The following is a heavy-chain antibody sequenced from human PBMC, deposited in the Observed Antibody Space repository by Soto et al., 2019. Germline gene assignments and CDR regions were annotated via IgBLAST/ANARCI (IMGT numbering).Heavy chain of an antibody. V-gene: IGHV1-2*04. CDR1: GYTFTGYY. D-gene: IGHD4-4*01. CDR3: ARAADSNYDYYYMDV. Sequence: ASVKVSCKASGYTFTGYYMHWVRQAPGQGLEWMGWINPNSGGTNYAQKFQGWVTMTRDTSISTAYMELSRLRSDDTAVYYCARAADSNYDYYYMDVWGKGTTVTVSS. CDR2: INPNSGGT. J-gene: IGHJ6*03.